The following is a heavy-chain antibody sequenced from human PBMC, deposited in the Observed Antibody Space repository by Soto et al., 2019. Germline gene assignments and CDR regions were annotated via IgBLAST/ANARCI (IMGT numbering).Heavy chain of an antibody. CDR1: GGSFSVYY. Sequence: SETLSLTCAVYGGSFSVYYWSWIRQPPGKGLEWIGEINHSGSTNYNPSLKSRVTISVDTSKNQFSLKLSSVTAADTAVYYCARGLITTADYYYGMDVWGQGTTVTVSS. CDR2: INHSGST. D-gene: IGHD3-22*01. V-gene: IGHV4-34*01. CDR3: ARGLITTADYYYGMDV. J-gene: IGHJ6*02.